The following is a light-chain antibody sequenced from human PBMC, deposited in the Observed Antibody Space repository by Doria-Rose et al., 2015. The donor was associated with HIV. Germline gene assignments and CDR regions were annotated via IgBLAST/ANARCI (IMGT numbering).Light chain of an antibody. CDR2: AAS. CDR1: QGIRNS. Sequence: SLSASVGDRVTITCRASQGIRNSLAWYQQKPGKAPKLLVYAASTLESGVPSRFSGSGSGTDYTLTISSLQPEDFATYYCQQYYSTPQTVGQGTKLESK. V-gene: IGKV1-NL1*01. CDR3: QQYYSTPQT. J-gene: IGKJ2*01.